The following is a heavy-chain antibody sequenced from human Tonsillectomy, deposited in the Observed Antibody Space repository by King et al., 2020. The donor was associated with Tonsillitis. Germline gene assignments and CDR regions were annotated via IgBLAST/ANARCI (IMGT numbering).Heavy chain of an antibody. V-gene: IGHV4-34*01. J-gene: IGHJ3*02. D-gene: IGHD3-3*01. CDR3: ARGYYDFWSGYPSKNAFDI. Sequence: VQLQQWGAGLLKPSETLSLTCAVYGGSFSGYYWSWIRQPPGKGLEWIGEINHSGSTNYNPSLKSRVTISVDTSKNQFSLKLSSVTAADTAVYYCARGYYDFWSGYPSKNAFDIWGQGTMVTVSS. CDR2: INHSGST. CDR1: GGSFSGYY.